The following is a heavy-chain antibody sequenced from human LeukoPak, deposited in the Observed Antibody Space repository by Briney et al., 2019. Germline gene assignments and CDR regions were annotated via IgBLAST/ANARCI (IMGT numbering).Heavy chain of an antibody. CDR2: INPSGGST. V-gene: IGHV1-46*01. CDR1: GYTFTNYY. D-gene: IGHD6-6*01. CDR3: ARDHSSCQLFDF. J-gene: IGHJ4*02. Sequence: ASVKVSCKASGYTFTNYYMHWVRQAPGQGLEWMGIINPSGGSTNYAQKFQGRVTMTTDTSTTTAYMELRNLRSDDKAVYYCARDHSSCQLFDFWGQGTLVTVSS.